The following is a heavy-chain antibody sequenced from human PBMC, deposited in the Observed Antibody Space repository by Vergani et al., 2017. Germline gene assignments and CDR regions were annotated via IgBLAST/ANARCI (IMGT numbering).Heavy chain of an antibody. CDR3: AKAVSIVVVTAPFDY. J-gene: IGHJ4*02. D-gene: IGHD2-21*02. V-gene: IGHV3-23*01. CDR1: GFTFSNSA. CDR2: ISGHGDRT. Sequence: EVQLLQSGGGVIQPGGSVRLSCAASGFTFSNSAMSWVRQTSGKGLEWVSAISGHGDRTYYADSVKGRFTISRDNSENTLYLQMNRLRAEDTAVYYCAKAVSIVVVTAPFDYWGPGTLVTVSS.